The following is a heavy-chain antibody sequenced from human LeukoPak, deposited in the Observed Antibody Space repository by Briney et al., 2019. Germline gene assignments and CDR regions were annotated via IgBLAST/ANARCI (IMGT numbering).Heavy chain of an antibody. Sequence: GSLRLSFAASGFTFSTYAMNWVRQAPGKGLEWVSAISGSSSSTYYADSVKGRFTISRDNSKNTLYLQMNSLRAEDTAVYYCAKVRMITMIAYDAFDIWGQGTLVTVSS. D-gene: IGHD3-22*01. J-gene: IGHJ3*02. CDR1: GFTFSTYA. V-gene: IGHV3-23*01. CDR2: ISGSSSST. CDR3: AKVRMITMIAYDAFDI.